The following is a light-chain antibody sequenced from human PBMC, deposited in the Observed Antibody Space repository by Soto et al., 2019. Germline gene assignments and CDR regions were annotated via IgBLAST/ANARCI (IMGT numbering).Light chain of an antibody. CDR1: INDIGGYNY. CDR2: EVN. CDR3: RSYTTNHTRV. J-gene: IGLJ7*01. Sequence: QCLLTQPGSVYGSPGQSITFSCTGTINDIGGYNYVCWFQHHPDKAPKLIIYEVNDRPSGVSNRFSGSKSGNTASLTISGLQPEDEADYYCRSYTTNHTRVFGGGTQLTVL. V-gene: IGLV2-14*01.